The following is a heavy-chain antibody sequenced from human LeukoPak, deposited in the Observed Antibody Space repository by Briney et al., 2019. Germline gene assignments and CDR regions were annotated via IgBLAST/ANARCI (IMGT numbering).Heavy chain of an antibody. D-gene: IGHD3-10*01. CDR2: ISYDGSNK. Sequence: GGSLRLSCAASGFTFSSYGMHWVRQAPGKGLEWVAVISYDGSNKYYADSVKGRFTIPRDNSKNTLYLQMNSLRAEDTAVYYCAKGHYGSGSYYLLDYWGQGTLVTVSS. V-gene: IGHV3-30*18. CDR1: GFTFSSYG. CDR3: AKGHYGSGSYYLLDY. J-gene: IGHJ4*02.